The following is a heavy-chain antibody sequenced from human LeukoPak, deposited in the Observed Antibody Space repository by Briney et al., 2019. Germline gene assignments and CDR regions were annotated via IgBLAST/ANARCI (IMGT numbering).Heavy chain of an antibody. V-gene: IGHV3-9*01. CDR3: ARGVDTTSHYDRLDP. D-gene: IGHD5-18*01. CDR2: ISWNSGSI. J-gene: IGHJ5*02. Sequence: GGSLRLSCAASGFTFDDYAMHWVRQAPGKGLEWVSGISWNSGSIGYADSVKGRFTISRDSSKNTVDLQMSSLRAEDTAVYYCARGVDTTSHYDRLDPWGQGTLVTVSS. CDR1: GFTFDDYA.